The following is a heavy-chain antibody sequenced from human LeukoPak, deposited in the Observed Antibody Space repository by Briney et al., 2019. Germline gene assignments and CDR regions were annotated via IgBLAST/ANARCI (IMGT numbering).Heavy chain of an antibody. Sequence: SETLSLTCTVSGGSISSYYWSWIRQPAGKGLEWIGRIYTSGSTNYNPPLKTRITMSVDTSKNQFSLKLNSVTAADTGIYYCARHSRSGYIGYENAFDIWGQGTMVTVSS. V-gene: IGHV4-4*07. CDR1: GGSISSYY. CDR3: ARHSRSGYIGYENAFDI. J-gene: IGHJ3*02. CDR2: IYTSGST. D-gene: IGHD5-12*01.